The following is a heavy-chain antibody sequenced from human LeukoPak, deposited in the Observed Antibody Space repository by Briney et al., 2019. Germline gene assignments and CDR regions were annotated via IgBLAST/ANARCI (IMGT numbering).Heavy chain of an antibody. D-gene: IGHD3-3*01. V-gene: IGHV3-7*01. CDR3: ARTYYDFWSLYSSYFDY. J-gene: IGHJ4*02. CDR1: GFTFSSYW. CDR2: IKQDGSEK. Sequence: GGSLRLSCAASGFTFSSYWVSWVRQAPGKGLEWVANIKQDGSEKYYVDSVKGRFTISRDNAKNSLYLQMNSLRAEDTAVYYCARTYYDFWSLYSSYFDYWGQGTLVTVSS.